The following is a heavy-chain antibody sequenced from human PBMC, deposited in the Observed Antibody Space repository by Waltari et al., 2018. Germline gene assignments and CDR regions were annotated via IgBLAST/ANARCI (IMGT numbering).Heavy chain of an antibody. CDR1: GYSFTSHW. CDR2: IDPSDSFR. V-gene: IGHV5-10-1*01. J-gene: IGHJ4*02. Sequence: EVQLVQSGAEVQKPEESPRIALEGSGYSFTSHWISWVRQMPGKGLEGVGRIDPSDSFRDYGPAFEGHVTISVDQSLRTAYLQWDSLKASDTAIYYCVRHRTTYPLEIDYWGQGTLVTVSS. CDR3: VRHRTTYPLEIDY. D-gene: IGHD2-2*01.